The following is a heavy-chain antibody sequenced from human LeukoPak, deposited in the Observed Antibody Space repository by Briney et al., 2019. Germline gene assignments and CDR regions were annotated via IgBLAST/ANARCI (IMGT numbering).Heavy chain of an antibody. J-gene: IGHJ4*02. CDR2: ISSSSSTI. CDR1: GFTFSSYS. D-gene: IGHD4-17*01. CDR3: ASEPDYGDYTLDY. Sequence: GGSLRLSCAASGFTFSSYSMNWVRQAPGKGLEWVSYISSSSSTIYYADSVKGRFTISRDNAKNSLYLQMNSLRAEDTAVYYCASEPDYGDYTLDYWGQGTLVTVSS. V-gene: IGHV3-48*01.